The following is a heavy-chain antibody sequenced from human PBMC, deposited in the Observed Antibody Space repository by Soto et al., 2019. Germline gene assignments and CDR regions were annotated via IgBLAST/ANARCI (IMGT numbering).Heavy chain of an antibody. CDR3: AKEQNYEFWSGTPFDY. CDR1: GFTFDDYA. D-gene: IGHD3-3*01. J-gene: IGHJ4*02. CDR2: ISWNSGSI. V-gene: IGHV3-9*01. Sequence: EVQLVESGGGLVQPGRSLRLSCAASGFTFDDYAMHWVRQAPGKGLEWVSGISWNSGSIGYADSVKGRFTISRDNAKNSLYLQMNSLRAEDTALYYCAKEQNYEFWSGTPFDYWGQGTLVTVSS.